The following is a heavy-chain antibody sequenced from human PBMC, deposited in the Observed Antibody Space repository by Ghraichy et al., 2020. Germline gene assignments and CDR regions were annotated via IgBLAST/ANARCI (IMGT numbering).Heavy chain of an antibody. J-gene: IGHJ6*02. CDR2: IIPIFGTA. CDR3: ARDTLRGRTTNSSGHISRNYNYCGMAV. D-gene: IGHD6-19*01. V-gene: IGHV1-69*13. CDR1: GDTFSSYA. Sequence: SVKVSCKASGDTFSSYAISWVRQAPGQGLEWMGGIIPIFGTANYAQKFQGRVTITADESTSTAYMELSSLRSEDTAVYYCARDTLRGRTTNSSGHISRNYNYCGMAVSCQGTTVTVSS.